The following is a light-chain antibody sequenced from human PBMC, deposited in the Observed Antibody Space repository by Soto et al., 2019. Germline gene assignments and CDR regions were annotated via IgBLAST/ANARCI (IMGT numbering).Light chain of an antibody. CDR2: GTS. J-gene: IGKJ4*01. CDR1: QSVSST. Sequence: EIVMTQSPATLSVSPGERATLSCRASQSVSSTLAWYQQIPGQAPRLLLYGTSTRATGIPARFSGSGSGTEFTLTISSLQSEDFALYYCQQYYQWPLTFGGGTKVEVK. CDR3: QQYYQWPLT. V-gene: IGKV3-15*01.